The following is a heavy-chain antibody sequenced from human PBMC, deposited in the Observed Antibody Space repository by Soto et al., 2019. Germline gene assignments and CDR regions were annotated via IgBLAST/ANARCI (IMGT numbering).Heavy chain of an antibody. CDR3: ARDRKYYYGSGSYYKYGYWFDH. CDR1: GFTFSDYY. J-gene: IGHJ5*02. D-gene: IGHD3-10*01. Sequence: GGSLRLSCAASGFTFSDYYMSWIRQAPGKGLEWVSYISSSGSTIYYADSVKGRFTISRDNAKNSLYLQMNSLRAEDTAVYYCARDRKYYYGSGSYYKYGYWFDHWGQGTLVTVSS. CDR2: ISSSGSTI. V-gene: IGHV3-11*01.